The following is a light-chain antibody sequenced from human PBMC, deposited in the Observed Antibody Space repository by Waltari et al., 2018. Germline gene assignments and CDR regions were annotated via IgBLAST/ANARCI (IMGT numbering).Light chain of an antibody. CDR2: VNSDGSH. J-gene: IGLJ3*02. CDR1: SWHSNSP. V-gene: IGLV4-69*01. CDR3: QTGGFGIWV. Sequence: QLMLTQSPSASASLGASVKLTCTLSSWHSNSPTAWHQQRPEKGPRALMTVNSDGSHIKGDGVPVRFSGSGSGAERYLTISSLQSEDETDYYCQTGGFGIWVFGGGTKLTVL.